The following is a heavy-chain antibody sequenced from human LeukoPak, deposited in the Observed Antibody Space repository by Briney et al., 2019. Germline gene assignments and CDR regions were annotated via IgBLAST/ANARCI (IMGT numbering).Heavy chain of an antibody. CDR3: ARYVWGSYPTFEDY. CDR1: GGSISSYY. Sequence: PSETLSLSCTASGGSISSYYWNWIRQPPGKGLEWIGYIYYNGSTNYNTSLKSRLTISVDTSKNQFSLKLSSVTAADTAVYYCARYVWGSYPTFEDYWGQGTLVTVSS. J-gene: IGHJ4*02. D-gene: IGHD3-16*02. CDR2: IYYNGST. V-gene: IGHV4-59*01.